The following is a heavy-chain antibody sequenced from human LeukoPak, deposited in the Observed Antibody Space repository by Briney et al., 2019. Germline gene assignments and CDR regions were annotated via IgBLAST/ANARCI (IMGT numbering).Heavy chain of an antibody. Sequence: PGESLRLSCAASGFTFTDYSMNWVRQAPGKGLEWVSSISTVSTYKRYEDSAKGRFTISRDNSKNLLYLQMSSLSAEDTAVYYCTRDGSGFYHYYYMDVWGKGTTVTVSS. CDR2: ISTVSTYK. V-gene: IGHV3-21*01. D-gene: IGHD6-25*01. CDR3: TRDGSGFYHYYYMDV. J-gene: IGHJ6*03. CDR1: GFTFTDYS.